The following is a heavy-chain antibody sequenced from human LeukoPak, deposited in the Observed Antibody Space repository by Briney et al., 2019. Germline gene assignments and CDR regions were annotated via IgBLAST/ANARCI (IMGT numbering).Heavy chain of an antibody. V-gene: IGHV4-59*01. Sequence: SETLSLTCTVSGGSISNSYWSWIRQPPGKGLEGIGFFHDSESTNYNPSLKSRVSISLDTSKHQVSLWLSSVTAADTAVYYCARGDASGRPGIGFDFWGQGTLVTVSS. D-gene: IGHD1-26*01. CDR2: FHDSEST. J-gene: IGHJ4*02. CDR3: ARGDASGRPGIGFDF. CDR1: GGSISNSY.